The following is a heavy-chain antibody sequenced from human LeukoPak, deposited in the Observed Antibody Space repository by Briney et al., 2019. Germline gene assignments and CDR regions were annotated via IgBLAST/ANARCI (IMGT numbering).Heavy chain of an antibody. Sequence: QTGGSLRLSCAASGFTFSSYAMHWVRQAPGKGLEWVAAISYDGSNKYYADSVKGRFTISRDNSKNTLYLQMNSLRAEDTAVYYCAKSGATIGYFDYWGQGTLVTVSS. CDR1: GFTFSSYA. V-gene: IGHV3-30*04. J-gene: IGHJ4*02. CDR2: ISYDGSNK. CDR3: AKSGATIGYFDY. D-gene: IGHD5-12*01.